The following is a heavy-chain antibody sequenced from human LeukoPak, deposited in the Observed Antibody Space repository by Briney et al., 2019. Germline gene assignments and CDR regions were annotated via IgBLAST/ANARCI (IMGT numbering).Heavy chain of an antibody. V-gene: IGHV1-46*01. D-gene: IGHD3-10*01. Sequence: ASVKVSCKASGYTFTSYYMHWVREAPGQGLEWMGLINPSGGSTSYAQKFQGRVTMTRDASTSTVYMELSSLRSEDTAVYYCARGYGSGSYYFIWGQGALVTVSS. CDR3: ARGYGSGSYYFI. J-gene: IGHJ4*02. CDR1: GYTFTSYY. CDR2: INPSGGST.